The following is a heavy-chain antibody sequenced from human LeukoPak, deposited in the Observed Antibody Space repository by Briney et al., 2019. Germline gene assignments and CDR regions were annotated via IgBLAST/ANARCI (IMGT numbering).Heavy chain of an antibody. CDR1: GYTFTSYD. J-gene: IGHJ4*02. V-gene: IGHV1-8*01. CDR2: MSPSSGNT. Sequence: GASVKVSCKASGYTFTSYDTNWVRQATGQGLEWLGWMSPSSGNTGYARQFQGRVTMTSDTSMSTAYMELSGLTSEDTAVYYCARARSGGYPDYWSQGSLVTVSS. CDR3: ARARSGGYPDY. D-gene: IGHD6-19*01.